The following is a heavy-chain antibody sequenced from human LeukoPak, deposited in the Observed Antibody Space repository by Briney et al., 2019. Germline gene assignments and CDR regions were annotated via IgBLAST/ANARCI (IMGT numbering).Heavy chain of an antibody. V-gene: IGHV3-30*04. Sequence: GGSLRLSCAASGFTFSSYAMHWVRQAPGKGLEWVAVISYDGSNKYYADSVKGRFTISRDNSKNTLYLQMNSLRAEDTAVYYCARGRGGYCSSTSCSAGGNWFDPWGQGTLVTVSS. CDR1: GFTFSSYA. CDR3: ARGRGGYCSSTSCSAGGNWFDP. D-gene: IGHD2-2*01. CDR2: ISYDGSNK. J-gene: IGHJ5*02.